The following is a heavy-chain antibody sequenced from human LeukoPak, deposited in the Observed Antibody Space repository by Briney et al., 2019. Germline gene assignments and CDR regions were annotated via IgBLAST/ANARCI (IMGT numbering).Heavy chain of an antibody. Sequence: ASVKVSCKASGYTFTGYYMHWVRQAPGQGLEWMGWINSNSGGTNYAQKFQGRVTMTRDTSISTAYIILSSLRSDDTAMYYCARGESTVVTGRAAHYWGQGTLVTVSS. CDR1: GYTFTGYY. CDR2: INSNSGGT. CDR3: ARGESTVVTGRAAHY. J-gene: IGHJ4*02. V-gene: IGHV1-2*02. D-gene: IGHD4-23*01.